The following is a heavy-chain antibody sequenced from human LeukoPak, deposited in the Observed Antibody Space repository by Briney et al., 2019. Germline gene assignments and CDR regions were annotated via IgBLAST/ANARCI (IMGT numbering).Heavy chain of an antibody. J-gene: IGHJ4*02. CDR3: ARVGGPYGGSDLDY. CDR2: INPSGGRT. Sequence: GASVKVSCKASGYTFTRYYMYWVRQAPGQGLEWMGIINPSGGRTSYAQKFQGRVTMTRDMSTSIVYMELSSLRSEDTAVYYCARVGGPYGGSDLDYWGQGTLVTVSS. D-gene: IGHD5-12*01. CDR1: GYTFTRYY. V-gene: IGHV1-46*01.